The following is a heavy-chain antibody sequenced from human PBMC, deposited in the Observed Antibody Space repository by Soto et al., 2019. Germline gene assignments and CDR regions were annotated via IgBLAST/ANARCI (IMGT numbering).Heavy chain of an antibody. V-gene: IGHV4-59*01. Sequence: SETLSLTCTVSGGSISGYYWSWIRQSPGKGLEYIGYIYYRGSTNYNPSLKSRVTMSVDTSRNQFSLKVNSVTAADTAVYYCARQQLLPFYYELDVWGQGTTVTVPS. CDR1: GGSISGYY. J-gene: IGHJ6*02. CDR2: IYYRGST. D-gene: IGHD6-13*01. CDR3: ARQQLLPFYYELDV.